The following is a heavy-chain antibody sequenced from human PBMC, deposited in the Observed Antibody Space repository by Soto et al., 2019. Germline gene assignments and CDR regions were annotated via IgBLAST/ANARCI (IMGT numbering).Heavy chain of an antibody. J-gene: IGHJ5*02. V-gene: IGHV4-39*01. CDR3: ARRVCSGGRCYWYDP. Sequence: PWETLSLTCTVSGGSISSSSYYWGWIRQPPGKGLEWIGSIYYSGSTYYNPSLKSRVTISVDTSKNQFSLKLSSVTAADTAVYYCARRVCSGGRCYWYDPCGQGTLVTVSS. D-gene: IGHD2-15*01. CDR2: IYYSGST. CDR1: GGSISSSSYY.